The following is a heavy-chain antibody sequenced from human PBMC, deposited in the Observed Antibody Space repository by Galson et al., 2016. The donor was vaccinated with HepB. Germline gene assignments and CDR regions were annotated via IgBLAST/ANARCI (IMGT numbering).Heavy chain of an antibody. Sequence: CAISGDSVSSHSAAWNWIRQSPSRGLEWLGRTYYRSKWYHDYAVSVKSRISINPDTSKNQFSLQLNSVIPEDTALYFCARVAATGPSEYYYGMDVWGQGTTVTVSS. V-gene: IGHV6-1*01. CDR2: TYYRSKWYH. CDR3: ARVAATGPSEYYYGMDV. D-gene: IGHD6-13*01. J-gene: IGHJ6*02. CDR1: GDSVSSHSAA.